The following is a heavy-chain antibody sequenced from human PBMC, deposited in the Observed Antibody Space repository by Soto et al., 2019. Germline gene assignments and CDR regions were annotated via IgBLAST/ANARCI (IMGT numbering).Heavy chain of an antibody. D-gene: IGHD3-9*01. CDR3: AGSWGYFDWSQTHFDY. CDR1: GYTFTGYY. J-gene: IGHJ4*02. Sequence: ASVKVSCKASGYTFTGYYMHWVRQAPGQGLEWMGWINPNSGGTNYAQKFQGWVTMTRDTSISTAYMELSRLRSDDTAVYYCAGSWGYFDWSQTHFDYWGQGTLVTVSS. CDR2: INPNSGGT. V-gene: IGHV1-2*04.